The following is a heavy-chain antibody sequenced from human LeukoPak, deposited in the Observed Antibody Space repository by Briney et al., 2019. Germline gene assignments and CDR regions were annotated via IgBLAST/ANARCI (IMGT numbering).Heavy chain of an antibody. D-gene: IGHD3-16*02. CDR1: GFTFSSYS. V-gene: IGHV3-48*04. CDR2: ISSGSTTI. J-gene: IGHJ4*02. Sequence: GGSLRLSCAASGFTFSSYSINWVRQAPGKGLEWVSFISSGSTTIFYADSVKGRFTISRDNAKNSLHLQLNSLRAEDTAVYYCAREYVWGSSRYLDYWGQGTLVTVSS. CDR3: AREYVWGSSRYLDY.